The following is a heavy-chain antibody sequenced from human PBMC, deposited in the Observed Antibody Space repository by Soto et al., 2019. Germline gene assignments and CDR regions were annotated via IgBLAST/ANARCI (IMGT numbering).Heavy chain of an antibody. CDR3: ARRNHDNSGDFIGDT. Sequence: PSETLSLTCAVSGGSISSGGYFWSWIRQPPGKGLESIGHIYYTGSTNYNPSLTSRVTMSVDKSRNLFSLKVNSVTAADTAVYFCARRNHDNSGDFIGDTWGRGILVTVSS. CDR2: IYYTGST. D-gene: IGHD4-17*01. CDR1: GGSISSGGYF. J-gene: IGHJ4*02. V-gene: IGHV4-30-2*01.